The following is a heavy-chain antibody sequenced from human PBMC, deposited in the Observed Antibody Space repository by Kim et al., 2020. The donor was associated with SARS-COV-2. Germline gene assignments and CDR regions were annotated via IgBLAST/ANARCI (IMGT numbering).Heavy chain of an antibody. CDR2: IYYSGST. V-gene: IGHV4-59*01. Sequence: SETLSLTCTVSGGSISSYYWSWIRQPPGKGLEWIGYIYYSGSTNYNPSLKSRVTISVDTSKNQFSLKLSSVTAADTAVYYCARVSAYYGDLFDYWGQGTLVTVSS. CDR3: ARVSAYYGDLFDY. J-gene: IGHJ4*02. D-gene: IGHD4-17*01. CDR1: GGSISSYY.